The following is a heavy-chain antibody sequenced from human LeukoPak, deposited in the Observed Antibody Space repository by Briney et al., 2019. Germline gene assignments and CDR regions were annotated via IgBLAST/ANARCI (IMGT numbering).Heavy chain of an antibody. J-gene: IGHJ6*03. Sequence: GGSLRLSCAASGFTFSGYGMSWVRQAPGKGLEWVSGISGSGGNTYYTESVKGRVTSYRDNSRNTLFLQMDSLRAEDTALYYRARGHGDWYFYYTDVWGQGTTVTVSS. CDR3: ARGHGDWYFYYTDV. D-gene: IGHD3/OR15-3a*01. CDR2: ISGSGGNT. V-gene: IGHV3-23*01. CDR1: GFTFSGYG.